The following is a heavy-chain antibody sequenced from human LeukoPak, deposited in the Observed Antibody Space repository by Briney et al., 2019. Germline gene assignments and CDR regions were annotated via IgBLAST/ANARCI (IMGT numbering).Heavy chain of an antibody. CDR2: IIPISGTA. J-gene: IGHJ4*02. V-gene: IGHV1-69*13. Sequence: SVKVSCKASGGTFSSYAISWVRQAPGQGLEWMGGIIPISGTANYAQKFQGRVTITADESTSTAYMELSSLRSEDTAVYYCARSHGRYCSGGSCHEGYFDYWGQGTLVTVSS. D-gene: IGHD2-15*01. CDR1: GGTFSSYA. CDR3: ARSHGRYCSGGSCHEGYFDY.